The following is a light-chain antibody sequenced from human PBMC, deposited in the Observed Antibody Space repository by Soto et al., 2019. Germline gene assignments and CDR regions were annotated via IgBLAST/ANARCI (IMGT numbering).Light chain of an antibody. CDR1: SSDLAIYNY. V-gene: IGLV2-14*03. CDR3: CSLTTSHTYV. CDR2: HVT. Sequence: QSALTQPASVSGSPGQSITISCTGTSSDLAIYNYVSWYQQHPGKAPKLMIYHVTYRPSGVSNRYSGSKSGNSASLAISGLQADDEADYYCCSLTTSHTYVFGSGTKVIVL. J-gene: IGLJ1*01.